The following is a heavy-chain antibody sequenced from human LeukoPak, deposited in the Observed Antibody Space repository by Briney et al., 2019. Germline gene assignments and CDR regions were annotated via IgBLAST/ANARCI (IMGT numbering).Heavy chain of an antibody. J-gene: IGHJ4*02. V-gene: IGHV3-11*04. D-gene: IGHD2-21*01. CDR3: ARDRSYSVVAFDY. Sequence: GGSLRLSCAASGFTFSDYYMSWIRQAPGKGLEWVSYISSSGSTIYYADSVKGRFTISRDNAKNSLYLQMNSLRAEDTAVYYCARDRSYSVVAFDYWGQGTLVTVSS. CDR1: GFTFSDYY. CDR2: ISSSGSTI.